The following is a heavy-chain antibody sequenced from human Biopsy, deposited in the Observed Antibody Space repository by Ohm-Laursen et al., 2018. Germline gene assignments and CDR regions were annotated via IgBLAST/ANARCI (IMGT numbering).Heavy chain of an antibody. CDR2: ISWNSDTI. V-gene: IGHV3-9*01. D-gene: IGHD6-19*01. Sequence: SLRLSCAAFGFTFDDYAMHWVRQAPAKGLEWVSGISWNSDTIGYADSVKGRFTISRDNAKNSLYLQMNSLGAEDTALYYCVKSAYSSGFWEASDYWGQGTLVTVSS. CDR3: VKSAYSSGFWEASDY. CDR1: GFTFDDYA. J-gene: IGHJ4*02.